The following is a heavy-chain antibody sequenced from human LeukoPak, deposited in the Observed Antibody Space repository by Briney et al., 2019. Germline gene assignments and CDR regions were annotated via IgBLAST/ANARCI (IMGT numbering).Heavy chain of an antibody. Sequence: GGSLRLSCAASGFPVNKYEMHWVRQAPGKGLEWVSYIDAGARSTNYADSVWGRFTLSRDNAQNSVHLQMNSLRDEDTPVYYCVRGRLLRSTKYFDYWGQGALVTVSS. CDR1: GFPVNKYE. J-gene: IGHJ4*02. CDR2: IDAGARST. D-gene: IGHD2-21*02. CDR3: VRGRLLRSTKYFDY. V-gene: IGHV3-48*03.